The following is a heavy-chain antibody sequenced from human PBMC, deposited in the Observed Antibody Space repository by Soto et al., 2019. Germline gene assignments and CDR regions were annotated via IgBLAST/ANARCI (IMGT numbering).Heavy chain of an antibody. CDR1: GDSVSSNSGA. V-gene: IGHV6-1*01. Sequence: SQTLSLTCAISGDSVSSNSGAWNWIRQSPSRGLEWLGRTYYRSKWYSDYAVSVKSRTIINADTSKNQFSLKLSSVTAADTAVYYCAREGGYDGSGQYRNWFDPWGQGTQVTVSS. D-gene: IGHD3-22*01. CDR2: TYYRSKWYS. J-gene: IGHJ5*02. CDR3: AREGGYDGSGQYRNWFDP.